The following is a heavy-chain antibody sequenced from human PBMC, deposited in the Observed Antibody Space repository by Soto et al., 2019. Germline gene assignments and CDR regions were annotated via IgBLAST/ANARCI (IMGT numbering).Heavy chain of an antibody. CDR1: DGSLTDYL. J-gene: IGHJ4*02. V-gene: IGHV4-34*01. D-gene: IGHD2-8*02. CDR3: ARDKITGLFDY. Sequence: SETLSLTCAVSDGSLTDYLLTWIRQSPGKGLEWIGEINHSGSTNYNPSLKSRVTISVDTSKNQFSLKLTSVTAADTAVYYCARDKITGLFDYWGQGTLVTV. CDR2: INHSGST.